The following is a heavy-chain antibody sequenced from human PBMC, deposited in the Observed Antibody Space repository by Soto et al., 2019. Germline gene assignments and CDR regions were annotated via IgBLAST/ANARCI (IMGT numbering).Heavy chain of an antibody. J-gene: IGHJ3*02. V-gene: IGHV4-59*08. D-gene: IGHD3-9*01. Sequence: SETLSLTCAVSGGSISTYYWSWIRQPPGKGLEWIGYIYFSGITNYNPSLKSRVTISVDTSKNQFSLKLSSVTAADTAVYYCARSDYDILTGYSFDIWGQGTMVTVSS. CDR2: IYFSGIT. CDR3: ARSDYDILTGYSFDI. CDR1: GGSISTYY.